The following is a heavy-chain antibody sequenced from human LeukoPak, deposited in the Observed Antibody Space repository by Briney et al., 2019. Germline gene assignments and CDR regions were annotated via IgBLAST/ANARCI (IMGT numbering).Heavy chain of an antibody. CDR2: IYTSGST. D-gene: IGHD6-13*01. CDR3: ARSIAADAFDI. V-gene: IGHV4-61*02. Sequence: PSETLSLTCTVSGGSISSGSYYWSWIRQPAGKGLEWIGRIYTSGSTNYNPSLKSRVTISVDTSKNQFSLKLSSVTAADTAVYYCARSIAADAFDIWGQGTMVTVSS. CDR1: GGSISSGSYY. J-gene: IGHJ3*02.